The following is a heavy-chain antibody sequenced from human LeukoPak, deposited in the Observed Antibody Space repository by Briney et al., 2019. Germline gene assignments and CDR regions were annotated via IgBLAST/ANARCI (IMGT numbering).Heavy chain of an antibody. Sequence: ASVKVSCKVSGYTLTELSMHWVRQAPGKGLEWMGGFDPEDGETIYAQKFQGRVTMTEDTSTDIAYMELSSLRSEDTAVYYCAKLGYDYGDPTGWFDPWGQGTLVTVSS. D-gene: IGHD4-17*01. CDR3: AKLGYDYGDPTGWFDP. V-gene: IGHV1-24*01. CDR2: FDPEDGET. CDR1: GYTLTELS. J-gene: IGHJ5*02.